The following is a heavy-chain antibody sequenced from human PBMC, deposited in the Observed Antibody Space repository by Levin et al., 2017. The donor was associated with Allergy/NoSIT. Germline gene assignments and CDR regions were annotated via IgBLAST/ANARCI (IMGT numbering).Heavy chain of an antibody. Sequence: GGSLRLSCAASGFTFSSYTMHWVRQAPGKGPEWVAIIWYDGSNKFYADSVKGRFTISRDNSQNTLHLQMTSLGGEDTAVYYCARDDSAKAVTGTLVTFWGQGTLVTVSS. CDR1: GFTFSSYT. CDR2: IWYDGSNK. CDR3: ARDDSAKAVTGTLVTF. J-gene: IGHJ4*02. V-gene: IGHV3-33*01. D-gene: IGHD6-19*01.